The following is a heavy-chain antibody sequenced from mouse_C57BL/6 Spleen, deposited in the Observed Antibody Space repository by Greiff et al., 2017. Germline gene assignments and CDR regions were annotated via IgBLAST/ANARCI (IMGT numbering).Heavy chain of an antibody. V-gene: IGHV1-53*01. J-gene: IGHJ2*01. D-gene: IGHD1-1*01. CDR2: INPSNGGT. CDR1: GYTFTSYW. Sequence: QVQLKQPGTELVKPGASVKLSCKASGYTFTSYWMHWVKQRPGQGLEWIGNINPSNGGTNYNEKFKSKATLTVDKSSSTAYMQLSSLTSEDSAVYYCAREGYYGSSPYYFDYGGQGTTLTVSS. CDR3: AREGYYGSSPYYFDY.